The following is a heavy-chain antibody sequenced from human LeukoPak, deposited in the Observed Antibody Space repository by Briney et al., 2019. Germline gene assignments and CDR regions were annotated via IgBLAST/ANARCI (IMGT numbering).Heavy chain of an antibody. D-gene: IGHD3-22*01. CDR2: INPSGGST. CDR3: ARGLGLDYYDSSGSY. Sequence: ASVKVSYKAPGYTFTSYYMHWVRQAPGQGLEWMGIINPSGGSTSYAQKFQGRVTMTRDTSTSTVYMELSSLRSEDTAVYYCARGLGLDYYDSSGSYWGQGTLVTVSS. V-gene: IGHV1-46*01. J-gene: IGHJ4*02. CDR1: GYTFTSYY.